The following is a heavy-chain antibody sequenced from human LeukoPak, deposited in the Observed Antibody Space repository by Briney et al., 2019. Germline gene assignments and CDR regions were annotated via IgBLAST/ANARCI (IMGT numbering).Heavy chain of an antibody. CDR1: GYSISSGYY. CDR2: IYHSGST. D-gene: IGHD1-26*01. J-gene: IGHJ5*02. V-gene: IGHV4-38-2*02. CDR3: AREWPRWELRSSNWFDP. Sequence: SETLSLTCTVSGYSISSGYYWGWIRQPPGKGLEWIGSIYHSGSTYYNPSLKSRVTISVDTSKNQFSLKLSSVTAADTAVYYCAREWPRWELRSSNWFDPWGQGTLVTVSS.